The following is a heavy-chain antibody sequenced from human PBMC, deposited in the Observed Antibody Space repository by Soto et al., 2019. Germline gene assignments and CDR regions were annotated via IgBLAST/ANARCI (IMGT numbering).Heavy chain of an antibody. CDR1: GYSVTSYW. Sequence: GGSLKISCKGSGYSVTSYWIGCVRHMRGKGLEWMGIIYPGDSDTRYNPSFQGQVTIAADKSISTAYLQWSSLKASDTAMYYCARLYDSSGYYYGYFDYWGQGTLVTVYS. CDR2: IYPGDSDT. CDR3: ARLYDSSGYYYGYFDY. D-gene: IGHD3-22*01. V-gene: IGHV5-51*01. J-gene: IGHJ4*02.